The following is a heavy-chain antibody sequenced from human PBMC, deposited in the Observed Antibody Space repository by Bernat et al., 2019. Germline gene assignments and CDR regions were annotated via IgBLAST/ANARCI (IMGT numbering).Heavy chain of an antibody. D-gene: IGHD2-21*02. J-gene: IGHJ6*02. CDR2: ISWDGGST. CDR3: AKDYCGGDCYTYYDYGMDV. Sequence: EVQLVESGGVVVQPGGSLRLSCAASGFTFDDYTMHWVRQAPGKGLAWVSLISWDGGSTYYADSVKGRFTISRDNSKNSLYLQMNSLRTEDTALYYCAKDYCGGDCYTYYDYGMDVWGQGTTVTVSS. V-gene: IGHV3-43*01. CDR1: GFTFDDYT.